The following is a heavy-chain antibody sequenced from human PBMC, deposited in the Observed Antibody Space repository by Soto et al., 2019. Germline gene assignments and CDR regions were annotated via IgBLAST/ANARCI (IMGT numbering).Heavy chain of an antibody. CDR1: GYTFTGYY. CDR2: INPNSGGT. V-gene: IGHV1-2*04. Sequence: QVQLVQSGAEVKKPGASVKVSCKASGYTFTGYYMHWVRQAPGQGLEWMGWINPNSGGTNYAQKFQGWVTRTRDTSFSTAYMGLSRMSSDDRAVYYCARGFGSRWFLTFASWGEGALVTVSS. CDR3: ARGFGSRWFLTFAS. J-gene: IGHJ4*02. D-gene: IGHD6-13*01.